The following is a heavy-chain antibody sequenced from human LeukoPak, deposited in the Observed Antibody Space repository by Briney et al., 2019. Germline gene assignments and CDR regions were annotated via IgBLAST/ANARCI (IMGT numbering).Heavy chain of an antibody. Sequence: GGSLRLSCAASGFTFSSYWMHWVRHAPGKGLVWVSRINSDGSSTIYADSVKGRFTLSRDNAKNTLYLQMNSLRAEDTAVDYCARRDTAPDYWGQGTLVTVSP. D-gene: IGHD5-18*01. CDR2: INSDGSST. J-gene: IGHJ4*02. V-gene: IGHV3-74*01. CDR3: ARRDTAPDY. CDR1: GFTFSSYW.